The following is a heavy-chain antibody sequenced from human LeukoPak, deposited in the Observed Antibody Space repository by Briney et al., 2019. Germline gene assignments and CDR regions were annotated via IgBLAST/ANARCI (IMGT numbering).Heavy chain of an antibody. J-gene: IGHJ5*02. CDR2: TYYRSKWYN. CDR3: AREAVAGRKNWFDP. D-gene: IGHD6-19*01. V-gene: IGHV6-1*01. CDR1: WDSVSSNSAA. Sequence: SQTLSLTCAISWDSVSSNSAAWNWIRQSPSSGLECLGRTYYRSKWYNDYAVSVKSRITINPDTSKNQFSLQLNSVTPEDTAVYYCAREAVAGRKNWFDPWGQGTLVTVSS.